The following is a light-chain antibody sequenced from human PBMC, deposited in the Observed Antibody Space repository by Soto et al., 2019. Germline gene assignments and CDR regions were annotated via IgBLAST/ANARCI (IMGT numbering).Light chain of an antibody. CDR1: QSVTSRS. Sequence: EIVLTQSPGTLSLSPGEKATLSCRASQSVTSRSLAWYQQKPGQGPRFLIYGASNRATGIPDRFSGSGSGTDFTLTISRLEPEDFGVDYCHQYGKAPFTFGPGTRLEI. CDR3: HQYGKAPFT. CDR2: GAS. V-gene: IGKV3-20*01. J-gene: IGKJ3*01.